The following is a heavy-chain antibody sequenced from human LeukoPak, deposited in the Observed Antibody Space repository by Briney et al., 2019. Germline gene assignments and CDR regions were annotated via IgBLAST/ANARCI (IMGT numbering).Heavy chain of an antibody. D-gene: IGHD5-18*01. Sequence: SETLSLTCTVSGGSITSGAYYWSWIRHHPGKGLEWIGYIYYSGSTYYNPSLKSRVTISVGTSKNQFSLKLSSVTAADTAVYYCARGDSYGPYYYYGMDVWGKGTTVTVSS. CDR1: GGSITSGAYY. CDR3: ARGDSYGPYYYYGMDV. V-gene: IGHV4-31*03. CDR2: IYYSGST. J-gene: IGHJ6*04.